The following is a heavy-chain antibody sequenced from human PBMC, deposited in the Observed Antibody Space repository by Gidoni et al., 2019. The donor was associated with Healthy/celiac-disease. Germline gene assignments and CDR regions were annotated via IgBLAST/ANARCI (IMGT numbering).Heavy chain of an antibody. CDR3: ARGRGGYALLGSENFDY. CDR2: INHSGST. J-gene: IGHJ4*02. CDR1: GGSFSGYY. Sequence: QVQLQQWGAGPWKPSETLSLTCAVYGGSFSGYYCSWIRQPPGKGLEWSGEINHSGSTNYNPSIKSRVTISVDTSKNQFSLKLSSVTAADTAVYYCARGRGGYALLGSENFDYWGQGTLVTVSS. V-gene: IGHV4-34*01. D-gene: IGHD5-12*01.